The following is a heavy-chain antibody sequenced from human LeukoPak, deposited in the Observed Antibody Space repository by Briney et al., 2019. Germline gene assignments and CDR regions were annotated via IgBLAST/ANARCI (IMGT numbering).Heavy chain of an antibody. D-gene: IGHD3-10*01. V-gene: IGHV1-18*01. CDR2: TSPHNGNT. Sequence: GASVKVSCKASGYTFSDYAITWVRQAPGQGLEWMGWTSPHNGNTNSAPKIQGRVTMTTDTSTSTAYMELRSLRSDDTAVYYCARAIGGYGSGTYYYYMDIWGKGTTVTVSS. CDR1: GYTFSDYA. CDR3: ARAIGGYGSGTYYYYMDI. J-gene: IGHJ6*03.